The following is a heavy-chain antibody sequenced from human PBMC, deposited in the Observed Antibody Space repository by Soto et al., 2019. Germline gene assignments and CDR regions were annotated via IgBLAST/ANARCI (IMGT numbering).Heavy chain of an antibody. J-gene: IGHJ5*02. V-gene: IGHV5-51*01. CDR2: IYPGDSDT. Sequence: PGESLKISCKGSGYSFTSYWIGWVRQMPGKGLEWMGIIYPGDSDTRYSPSFQGQVTISADKSISTAYLQWSSLKASDTAMYYCARRGYCSSTSCYGHWFDPRGQGTLVTVSS. D-gene: IGHD2-2*01. CDR3: ARRGYCSSTSCYGHWFDP. CDR1: GYSFTSYW.